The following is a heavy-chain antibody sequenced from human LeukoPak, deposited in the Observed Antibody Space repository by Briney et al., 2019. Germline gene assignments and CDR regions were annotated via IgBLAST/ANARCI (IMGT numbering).Heavy chain of an antibody. CDR2: INPNSGGT. D-gene: IGHD4-23*01. CDR1: GYTFTGYY. Sequence: ASVTVSCQASGYTFTGYYVHWVRQAPGQGREWMGWINPNSGGTNYAQKFQGRVTMTRDTSISTAYMELSRLRSDNTAVYYCARVRRHGGSYFDYWGQGSLVTVSS. V-gene: IGHV1-2*02. J-gene: IGHJ4*02. CDR3: ARVRRHGGSYFDY.